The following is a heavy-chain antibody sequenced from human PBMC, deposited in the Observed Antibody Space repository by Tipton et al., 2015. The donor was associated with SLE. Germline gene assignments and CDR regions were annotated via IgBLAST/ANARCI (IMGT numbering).Heavy chain of an antibody. Sequence: TLSLTCTVYGGSLSGYYWSWIRQPPGKGLEWIGEINHSGSTNYNPSLKSRVTISVDTSKNQFSLKLSSVTAADTAVYYCARGPPYYSSSWFRGSSGSPFDYWGQGTLVTVSS. V-gene: IGHV4-34*01. CDR3: ARGPPYYSSSWFRGSSGSPFDY. J-gene: IGHJ4*02. CDR2: INHSGST. CDR1: GGSLSGYY. D-gene: IGHD6-13*01.